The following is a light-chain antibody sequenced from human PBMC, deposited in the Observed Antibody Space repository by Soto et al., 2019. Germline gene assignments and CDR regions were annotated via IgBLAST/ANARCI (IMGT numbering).Light chain of an antibody. CDR3: SSYTSSTVV. Sequence: QSALTQPASVSGSPGQSITISCTGTSSDVGGYNYVSWYQQHPGKAPKLMIYEVSNRPSGVSNRFSGSKSGNTASLTISGHQAEDEADYYYSSYTSSTVVFGGGTKLTVL. J-gene: IGLJ2*01. CDR2: EVS. V-gene: IGLV2-14*01. CDR1: SSDVGGYNY.